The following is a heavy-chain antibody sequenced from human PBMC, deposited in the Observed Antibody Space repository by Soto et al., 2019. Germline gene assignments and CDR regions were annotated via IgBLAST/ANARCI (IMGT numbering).Heavy chain of an antibody. D-gene: IGHD3-10*01. Sequence: SVKVSCKASGGTFSSYAISWVRQAPGQGLEWMGGIIPIFGTANYAQKFQGRVTITADESTSTAYMELSSLRSEDTAVYYCARDEKGFGELSYYYGMDVWGQGTTVTVSS. CDR3: ARDEKGFGELSYYYGMDV. J-gene: IGHJ6*02. CDR1: GGTFSSYA. CDR2: IIPIFGTA. V-gene: IGHV1-69*13.